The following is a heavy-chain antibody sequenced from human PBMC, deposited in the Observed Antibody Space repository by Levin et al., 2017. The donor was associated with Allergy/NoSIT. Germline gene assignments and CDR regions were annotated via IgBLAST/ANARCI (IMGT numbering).Heavy chain of an antibody. CDR3: ASVNTVTNYYYYYGMDV. CDR1: GFTFSSYA. Sequence: GESLKISCAASGFTFSSYAMHWVRQAPGKGLEWVAVISYDGSNKYYADSVKGRFTISRDNSKNTLYLQMNSLRAEDTAVYYCASVNTVTNYYYYYGMDVWGQGTTVTVSS. CDR2: ISYDGSNK. D-gene: IGHD4-17*01. V-gene: IGHV3-30-3*01. J-gene: IGHJ6*02.